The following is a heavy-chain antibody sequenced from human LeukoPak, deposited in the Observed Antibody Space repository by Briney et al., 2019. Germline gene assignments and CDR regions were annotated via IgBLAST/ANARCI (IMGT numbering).Heavy chain of an antibody. J-gene: IGHJ4*02. Sequence: SETLSLTCAVYGGSFSGFYWNWIRQPPGKGLEWIGEIDHSGSTNYNPSLKTRVTISVDTSKNQFSLKLSSVTAADTAVYYCARETKLMGYSSGLGFNYWGQGTLVTVSS. V-gene: IGHV4-34*01. D-gene: IGHD6-19*01. CDR2: IDHSGST. CDR3: ARETKLMGYSSGLGFNY. CDR1: GGSFSGFY.